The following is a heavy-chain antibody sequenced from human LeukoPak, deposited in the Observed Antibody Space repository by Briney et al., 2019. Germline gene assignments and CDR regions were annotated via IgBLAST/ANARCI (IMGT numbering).Heavy chain of an antibody. Sequence: PSETLSLTCTVSGGSISSYYLSWTRQPPGKGLEWMGYIYYSGSTNYNPSLKSRVTISVDTSKNQFSLKLSSVTAADTAVYYCARHGNSGSYWGTVIHWYFALWGRGTLVTVPS. CDR1: GGSISSYY. J-gene: IGHJ2*01. CDR3: ARHGNSGSYWGTVIHWYFAL. D-gene: IGHD1-26*01. CDR2: IYYSGST. V-gene: IGHV4-59*08.